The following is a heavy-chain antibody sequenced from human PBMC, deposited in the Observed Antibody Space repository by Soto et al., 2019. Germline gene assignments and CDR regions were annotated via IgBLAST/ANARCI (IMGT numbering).Heavy chain of an antibody. Sequence: SGGSLRLSYAASGFTFSYYYMSWIRQAPGKGLEWVSYISSSGSTIYYADSVKGRFTISRDNAKNSLYLQMNSLRAEDTAVYYCARRYDILTGYEVGAKMDVWGKGTTVTVSS. CDR2: ISSSGSTI. CDR1: GFTFSYYY. J-gene: IGHJ6*04. D-gene: IGHD3-9*01. CDR3: ARRYDILTGYEVGAKMDV. V-gene: IGHV3-11*01.